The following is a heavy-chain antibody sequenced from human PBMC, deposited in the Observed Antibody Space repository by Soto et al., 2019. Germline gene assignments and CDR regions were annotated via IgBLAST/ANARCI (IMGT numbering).Heavy chain of an antibody. CDR3: AKGYCSSTSCYYFRPYYYGMDV. CDR2: INHSGST. V-gene: IGHV4-34*01. D-gene: IGHD2-2*01. J-gene: IGHJ6*02. Sequence: PSETLSLTCAVYGGSFSGYYWSWIRQPPGKGLEWIGEINHSGSTNYNPSLKSRVTISVDTSKNQFSLKLSSVTAADTAVYYCAKGYCSSTSCYYFRPYYYGMDVWGQGTTVT. CDR1: GGSFSGYY.